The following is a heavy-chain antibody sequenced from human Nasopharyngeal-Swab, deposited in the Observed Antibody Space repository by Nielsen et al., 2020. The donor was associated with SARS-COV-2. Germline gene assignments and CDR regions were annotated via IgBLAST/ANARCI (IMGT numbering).Heavy chain of an antibody. J-gene: IGHJ6*02. CDR3: ARDRSGSPNYYYYYYGMDV. CDR1: GGTFSSYA. Sequence: SVKVSCKASGGTFSSYAISWVRQAPGQGLEWMGGIIPIFGTANYAQKFQGRVTITADESTSTAYMELSSLRSEDTAVYYCARDRSGSPNYYYYYYGMDVWGQGTTATVSS. CDR2: IIPIFGTA. D-gene: IGHD6-25*01. V-gene: IGHV1-69*13.